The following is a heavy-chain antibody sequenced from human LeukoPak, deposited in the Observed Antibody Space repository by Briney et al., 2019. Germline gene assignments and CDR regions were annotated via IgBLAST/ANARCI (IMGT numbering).Heavy chain of an antibody. Sequence: ASVKVSCKTSGYTFTDFGVSWVRQAPGQGLEWMGWISAYNGKINYVQRFQGRVTMTTDTSTSTAHMELRSLRSNDTAVCYCARDLGSLPGIFFDYWGQGTLVTVSS. D-gene: IGHD2-21*02. CDR2: ISAYNGKI. J-gene: IGHJ4*02. CDR3: ARDLGSLPGIFFDY. V-gene: IGHV1-18*04. CDR1: GYTFTDFG.